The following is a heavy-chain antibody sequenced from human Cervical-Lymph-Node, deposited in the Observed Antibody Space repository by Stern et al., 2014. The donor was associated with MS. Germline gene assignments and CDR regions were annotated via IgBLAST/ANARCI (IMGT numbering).Heavy chain of an antibody. V-gene: IGHV1-69*06. CDR2: IIPMLRRS. D-gene: IGHD2-21*02. CDR3: AERRDPRVGMAV. CDR1: GDKFTGYV. Sequence: VQLVESGSEVKTPGSSVKISCKNSGDKFTGYVITWVRQAPGQGLEWVGGIIPMLRRSHYAQKYQGRVTITTDKIEKQAYLEINILTYEDTAVYYCAERRDPRVGMAVWCHATTVTVSS. J-gene: IGHJ6*02.